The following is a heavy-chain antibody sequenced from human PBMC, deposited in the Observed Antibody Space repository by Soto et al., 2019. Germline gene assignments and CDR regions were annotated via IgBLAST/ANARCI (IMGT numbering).Heavy chain of an antibody. CDR2: IDTSGST. Sequence: PSETLSLTCTVSGGSISNYYCNWIRQPAGKGLEWIGRIDTSGSTNYNPSLKSRVTVSVDTSKQEFSLKLSSVTAADMALYYCARGGQDFWSGPFDYWGRGALVT. CDR1: GGSISNYY. D-gene: IGHD3-3*01. V-gene: IGHV4-4*07. CDR3: ARGGQDFWSGPFDY. J-gene: IGHJ4*02.